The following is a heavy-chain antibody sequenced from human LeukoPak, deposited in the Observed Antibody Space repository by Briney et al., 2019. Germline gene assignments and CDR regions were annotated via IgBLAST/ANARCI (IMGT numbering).Heavy chain of an antibody. J-gene: IGHJ4*02. CDR3: ARDPRIATRPSDY. V-gene: IGHV3-74*01. Sequence: GGSLRLSCVASGFTFSDYWMHWVRQAPGKGLVWVSHISLDGRTTSYAGSVKGRFNISRDNTKNTLFLQMNSLRAADTAVYSCARDPRIATRPSDYWGQGTLVTVSS. D-gene: IGHD6-6*01. CDR1: GFTFSDYW. CDR2: ISLDGRTT.